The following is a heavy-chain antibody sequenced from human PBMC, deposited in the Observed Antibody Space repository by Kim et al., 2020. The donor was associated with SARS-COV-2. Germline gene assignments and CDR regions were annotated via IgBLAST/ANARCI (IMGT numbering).Heavy chain of an antibody. D-gene: IGHD1-26*01. CDR2: INHSGST. Sequence: SETLSLTCAVYGGSFSGYYWSWIRQPPGKGLEWIGEINHSGSTNYNPSLKSRVTISVDTSKNQFSLKLSSVTAADTAVYYCARGLGGSYYVGGYYFDYWGQGTLVTVSS. V-gene: IGHV4-34*01. CDR3: ARGLGGSYYVGGYYFDY. J-gene: IGHJ4*02. CDR1: GGSFSGYY.